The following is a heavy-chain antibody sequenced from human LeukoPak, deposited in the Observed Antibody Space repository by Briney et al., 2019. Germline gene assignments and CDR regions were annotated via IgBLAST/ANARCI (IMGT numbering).Heavy chain of an antibody. V-gene: IGHV3-30*02. CDR1: GFTFSSYG. J-gene: IGHJ4*02. CDR2: IRHDGSNK. D-gene: IGHD6-13*01. Sequence: GGSLRLSCAASGFTFSSYGMHWVRQAPGKGLEWVAFIRHDGSNKYYADSVKGRFTISRDNSKNTLYLQMNSLRAEDTAVYYCATLPSSSIDYWGQGTLVTVSS. CDR3: ATLPSSSIDY.